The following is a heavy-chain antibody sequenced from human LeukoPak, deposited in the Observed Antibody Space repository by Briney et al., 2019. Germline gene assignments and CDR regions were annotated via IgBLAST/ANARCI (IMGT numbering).Heavy chain of an antibody. V-gene: IGHV3-53*01. CDR3: VREIGNSGSYD. CDR2: IYAGDNT. Sequence: GGSLRLSCAASGFSVSSSYMSWVRQAPGKGLDWVSVIYAGDNTYYADSVKGRFTISRDSSKNTLYLQMNYLRAEDTAVYYCVREIGNSGSYDWGQGTLVTVSS. CDR1: GFSVSSSY. J-gene: IGHJ4*02. D-gene: IGHD1-26*01.